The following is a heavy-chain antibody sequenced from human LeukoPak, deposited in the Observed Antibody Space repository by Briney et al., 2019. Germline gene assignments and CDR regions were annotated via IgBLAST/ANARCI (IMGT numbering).Heavy chain of an antibody. V-gene: IGHV3-21*01. CDR2: ISSSSSYI. J-gene: IGHJ4*02. D-gene: IGHD6-6*01. CDR1: GFTFSSYS. CDR3: ARVRPPAGAIDY. Sequence: GGSLRLSCAASGFTFSSYSMNWVRQAPGKGLGWVSSISSSSSYIYYADSVKGRFTISRDNAKNSLYLQMNSLRAEDTAVYYCARVRPPAGAIDYWGQGTLVTVSS.